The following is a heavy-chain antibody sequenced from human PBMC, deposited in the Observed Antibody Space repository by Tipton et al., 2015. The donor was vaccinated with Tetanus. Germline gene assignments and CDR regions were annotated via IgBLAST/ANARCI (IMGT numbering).Heavy chain of an antibody. CDR2: ISTYNGNT. V-gene: IGHV1-18*01. CDR1: GGTFTNYA. CDR3: ARGGSHFDY. J-gene: IGHJ4*02. D-gene: IGHD1-26*01. Sequence: QLVQSGAEMKKPGSSVKVSCKASGGTFTNYALSWVRQAPGQGLEWMGWISTYNGNTNYVQKFQGRVTMTTDTSTNTAYMELRSLRSAEAALYYCARGGSHFDYWGQGTLVTVSS.